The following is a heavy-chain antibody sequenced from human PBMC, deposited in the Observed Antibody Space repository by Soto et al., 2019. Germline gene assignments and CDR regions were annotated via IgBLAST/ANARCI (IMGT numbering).Heavy chain of an antibody. CDR3: ARNPAP. V-gene: IGHV4-30-2*01. J-gene: IGHJ5*02. Sequence: QLQLQESGSGLVKPSQTLSLTCAVSGGSISSGGYSWNWIRQPPGKGLEWIGYIYDSGSTYYNPSLKSRVTISVDRSKNQFSLKLCSVTAADTAVYFCARNPAPWGQGTRVPVSS. CDR1: GGSISSGGYS. CDR2: IYDSGST.